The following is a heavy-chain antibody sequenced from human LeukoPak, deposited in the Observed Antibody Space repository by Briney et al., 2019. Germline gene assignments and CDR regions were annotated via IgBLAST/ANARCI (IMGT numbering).Heavy chain of an antibody. CDR1: GITLSNYG. D-gene: IGHD5-18*01. V-gene: IGHV3-23*01. J-gene: IGHJ4*02. Sequence: GGSLRLSCVVSGITLSNYGMSWVRQAPGKGLEWVAGISDRGGSTNYADSVKGRFTISRDNAKNSLYLQINSLRAEDTAVYYCARILTAMAPGGDDYWGQGTLVTVSS. CDR3: ARILTAMAPGGDDY. CDR2: ISDRGGST.